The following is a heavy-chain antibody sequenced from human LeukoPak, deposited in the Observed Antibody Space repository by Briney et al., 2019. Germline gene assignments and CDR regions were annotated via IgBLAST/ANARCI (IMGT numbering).Heavy chain of an antibody. D-gene: IGHD3-3*01. CDR3: ASFLSYETFDY. V-gene: IGHV1-18*01. J-gene: IGHJ4*02. Sequence: ASVEVSCKASGYTFTSYGISWVRQAPGQGLEWMGWISAYNGNTNYAQKLQGRVTMTTDTSTSTAYMELRSLRSDDTAVYYCASFLSYETFDYWGQGTLVTVSS. CDR2: ISAYNGNT. CDR1: GYTFTSYG.